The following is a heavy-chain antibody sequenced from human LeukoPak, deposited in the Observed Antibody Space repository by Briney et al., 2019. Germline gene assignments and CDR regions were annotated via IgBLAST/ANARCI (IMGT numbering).Heavy chain of an antibody. D-gene: IGHD4-11*01. CDR1: GFTYNHYG. CDR3: ARDAQRGFDYSNSLEY. Sequence: GGSLRLSCTASGFTYNHYGMHWVRQPPGKWLEWVAVIWSDGTEKYYADAVKGRFTVSRDDSSNTLYLQMNSLRGEDTAVYYCARDAQRGFDYSNSLEYWGQGTLVTVSS. V-gene: IGHV3-33*08. J-gene: IGHJ4*02. CDR2: IWSDGTEK.